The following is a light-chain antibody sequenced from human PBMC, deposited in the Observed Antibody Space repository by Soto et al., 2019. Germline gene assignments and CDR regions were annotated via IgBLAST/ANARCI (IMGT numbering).Light chain of an antibody. J-gene: IGKJ5*01. CDR3: QQRLSWPIT. Sequence: EAVLAQSPATLSLSPGGRATRSCRASESVRDELGWYQQKPGQAPRLLIFDSSNRATGIPARFSGSGYGTDFTLSISSLEPEDFAVYYCQQRLSWPITFGQGTRLEIK. CDR1: ESVRDE. CDR2: DSS. V-gene: IGKV3-11*01.